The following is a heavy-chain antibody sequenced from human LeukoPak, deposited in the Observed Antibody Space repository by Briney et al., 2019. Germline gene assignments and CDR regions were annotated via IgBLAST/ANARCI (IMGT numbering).Heavy chain of an antibody. Sequence: GGSLRLSCAASGFTFSNYAMNWVRQAPGKGLEWVSAISGSGGSTYYADSVKGRFTISRDNSKNTLYLQMNSLRAEDTAVYYCAKDALRRVVDDYAEYWGQGTLVTVSS. CDR2: ISGSGGST. CDR1: GFTFSNYA. V-gene: IGHV3-23*01. D-gene: IGHD2-15*01. CDR3: AKDALRRVVDDYAEY. J-gene: IGHJ4*02.